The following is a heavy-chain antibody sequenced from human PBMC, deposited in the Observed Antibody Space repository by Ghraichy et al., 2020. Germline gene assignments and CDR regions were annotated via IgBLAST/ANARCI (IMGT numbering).Heavy chain of an antibody. J-gene: IGHJ4*02. CDR1: GFTFSSYA. V-gene: IGHV3-23*01. D-gene: IGHD6-19*01. CDR3: AKDNRRRQWLVAYYFDY. Sequence: GGSRRLSCAASGFTFSSYAMSWVRQAPGKGLEWVSAISGSGGSTYYEDSVKGRFTISRDNSKNTLYLQMNSLRAEDTAVYYCAKDNRRRQWLVAYYFDYWGQGTLVTVSS. CDR2: ISGSGGST.